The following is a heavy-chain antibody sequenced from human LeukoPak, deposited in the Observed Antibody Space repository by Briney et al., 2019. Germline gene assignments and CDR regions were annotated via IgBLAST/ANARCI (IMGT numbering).Heavy chain of an antibody. D-gene: IGHD2-2*01. CDR2: ISAYNGNT. V-gene: IGHV1-18*01. J-gene: IGHJ6*02. Sequence: ASVEVSCKASGYTFTSYGISWVRQAPGQGLEWMGWISAYNGNTNYAQKLQGRVTMTTDTSTSTAYMELRSLRSDDTAVYYCARLGYCSSTSCYLTGFRVSYYYYGMDVWGQGTTVTVSS. CDR1: GYTFTSYG. CDR3: ARLGYCSSTSCYLTGFRVSYYYYGMDV.